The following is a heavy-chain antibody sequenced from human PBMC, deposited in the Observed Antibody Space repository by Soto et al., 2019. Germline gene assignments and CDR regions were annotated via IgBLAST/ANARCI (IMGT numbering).Heavy chain of an antibody. CDR2: ISWNSGSI. J-gene: IGHJ6*03. V-gene: IGHV3-9*01. CDR1: GFTFDDYA. D-gene: IGHD2-15*01. CDR3: AKGGVGCSGGSCYLDYYYYMDV. Sequence: GGSLRLSCAASGFTFDDYAMHWVRQAPGKGLEWVSGISWNSGSIGYADSVKGRFTISRDNAKNSLYLQMNSLRAEDTALYYCAKGGVGCSGGSCYLDYYYYMDVWGKGTTVTVSS.